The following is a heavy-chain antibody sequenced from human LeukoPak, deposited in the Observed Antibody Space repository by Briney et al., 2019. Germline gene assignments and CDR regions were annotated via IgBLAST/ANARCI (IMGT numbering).Heavy chain of an antibody. Sequence: GGPLRLPCSLSGLPFSKYAMHWVRQAPGKGLEYVSAISSDGGATYYADSVKGRYNISRDLSKNTLSLQLSNLRAEDTAVYYCLAYYGGDNYYSDYWGQGTLVTVSS. J-gene: IGHJ4*02. V-gene: IGHV3-64D*09. CDR3: LAYYGGDNYYSDY. CDR1: GLPFSKYA. CDR2: ISSDGGAT. D-gene: IGHD2-21*01.